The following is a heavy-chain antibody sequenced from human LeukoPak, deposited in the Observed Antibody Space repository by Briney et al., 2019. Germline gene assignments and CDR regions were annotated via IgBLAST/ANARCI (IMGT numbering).Heavy chain of an antibody. D-gene: IGHD2-2*01. CDR1: GFTFSSYA. V-gene: IGHV3-23*01. Sequence: GGSPRLSCAASGFTFSSYAMNWVRQAPGKGLDWVSSISDSGDSAYFADSVKGRFTISRDNSRNTLYLQMSSLRADDTAVYYCAKGVVPPASLDYWGQGTLVTVSS. CDR3: AKGVVPPASLDY. J-gene: IGHJ4*02. CDR2: ISDSGDSA.